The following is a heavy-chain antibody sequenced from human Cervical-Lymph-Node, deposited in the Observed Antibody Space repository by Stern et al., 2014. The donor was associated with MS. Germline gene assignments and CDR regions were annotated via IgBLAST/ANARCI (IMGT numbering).Heavy chain of an antibody. V-gene: IGHV4-31*03. CDR3: ARDSLRGDNSNWFTSWFDP. CDR2: IYHSGST. Sequence: VHLVESGPGLVKPSQTLSLTCTVSGGSINSGNFYWTWIRQLPGKGLEWIGYIYHSGSTYYNPSLKSRVTMSVDMSKNQFFLNLISVTVADTAVYFCARDSLRGDNSNWFTSWFDPWGQGTQGTVSS. D-gene: IGHD6-13*01. J-gene: IGHJ5*02. CDR1: GGSINSGNFY.